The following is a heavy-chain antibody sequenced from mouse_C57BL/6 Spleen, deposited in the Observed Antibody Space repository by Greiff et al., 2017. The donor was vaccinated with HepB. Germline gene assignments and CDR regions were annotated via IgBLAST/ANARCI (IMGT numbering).Heavy chain of an antibody. V-gene: IGHV1-72*01. D-gene: IGHD1-1*01. CDR1: GYTFTSYW. CDR2: IDPTSCGT. J-gene: IGHJ4*01. CDR3: AGPYYYGSTYEGFYAMDY. Sequence: QVQLQQPGAELVKPGASVKLSCKASGYTFTSYWMHWVKQRPGRGLEWSGRIDPTSCGTKYNQKFKSTATLTVAKPSSTADMQLSSLTSEDYAVYYCAGPYYYGSTYEGFYAMDYWGQGTSVTVSS.